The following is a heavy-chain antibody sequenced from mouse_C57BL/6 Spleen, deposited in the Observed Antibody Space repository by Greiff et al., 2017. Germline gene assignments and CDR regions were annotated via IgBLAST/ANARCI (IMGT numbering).Heavy chain of an antibody. Sequence: EVNVVESGGDLVKPGGSLKLSCAASGFTFSSYGMSWVRQTPDKRLEWVATISSGGSYTYYPDSVKGRFTISRDNAKNNLYLQMSSLKSEDTARYYCVRHKIYYDYDGAMDYWGQGTSVTVST. CDR3: VRHKIYYDYDGAMDY. D-gene: IGHD2-4*01. CDR1: GFTFSSYG. J-gene: IGHJ4*01. V-gene: IGHV5-6*01. CDR2: ISSGGSYT.